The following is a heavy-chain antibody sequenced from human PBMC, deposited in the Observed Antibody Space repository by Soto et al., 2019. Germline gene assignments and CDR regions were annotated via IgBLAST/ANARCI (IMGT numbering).Heavy chain of an antibody. CDR2: ISSSLGHT. V-gene: IGHV3-11*05. Sequence: GGSLRLSCVASGFDFSDFHISWVRQAPGKGLEWISYISSSLGHTDYAESVKGRFTISRDNAKSSVFLEMSDLRSDDTGVYYCARDFTTRSYGVDVWGQGTAVTVSS. CDR1: GFDFSDFH. CDR3: ARDFTTRSYGVDV. D-gene: IGHD3-10*01. J-gene: IGHJ6*02.